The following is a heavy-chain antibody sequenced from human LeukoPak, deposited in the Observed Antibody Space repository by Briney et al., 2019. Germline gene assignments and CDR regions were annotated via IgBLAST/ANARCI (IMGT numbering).Heavy chain of an antibody. Sequence: GGSLRLSCAASGFTFSSYAMSWVRQAPGKGLEWVSSISSSSSYIYYADSVKGRFAISRDNAKNSLYLQMNSLRAEDTAVYYCASQRTYCSGGNCYKEFDYWGQGTLVTVSS. CDR3: ASQRTYCSGGNCYKEFDY. CDR1: GFTFSSYA. J-gene: IGHJ4*02. D-gene: IGHD2-15*01. CDR2: ISSSSSYI. V-gene: IGHV3-21*01.